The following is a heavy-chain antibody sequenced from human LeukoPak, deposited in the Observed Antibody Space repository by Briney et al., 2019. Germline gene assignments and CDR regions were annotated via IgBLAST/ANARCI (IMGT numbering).Heavy chain of an antibody. Sequence: NPSQTLSLTCTVSGGSISRGGYYWNWIRQHPREGLEWIGYFYYSRTTSYNPSLKSRATISVDTSNNQFSLKLSSVTAADTAVYYCARGPRRVAADPIYWFDPWGQGTLVTVSS. V-gene: IGHV4-31*03. D-gene: IGHD2-15*01. CDR1: GGSISRGGYY. J-gene: IGHJ5*02. CDR2: FYYSRTT. CDR3: ARGPRRVAADPIYWFDP.